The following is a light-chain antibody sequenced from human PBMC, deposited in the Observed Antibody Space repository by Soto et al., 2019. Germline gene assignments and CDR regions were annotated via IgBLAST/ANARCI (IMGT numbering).Light chain of an antibody. Sequence: DIVMTQFPDSLAVSLGERATINCKSSQSVLFSHNNKNYLAWYQQKPGQPPNLLLYWASTRESGVPARFSGSGSGTNFTLTISSLQAEDVAVYYCQQYFKTPLTFGGGTKVDIK. CDR1: QSVLFSHNNKNY. V-gene: IGKV4-1*01. J-gene: IGKJ4*01. CDR2: WAS. CDR3: QQYFKTPLT.